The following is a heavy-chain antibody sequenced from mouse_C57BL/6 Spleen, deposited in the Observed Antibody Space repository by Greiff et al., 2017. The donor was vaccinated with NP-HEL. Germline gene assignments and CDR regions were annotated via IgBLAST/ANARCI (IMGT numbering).Heavy chain of an antibody. CDR2: IDPENGDT. CDR1: GFNIKDDY. Sequence: VHVKQSGAELVRPGASVKLSCTASGFNIKDDYMHWVKQRPEQGLEWIGWIDPENGDTEYASKFQGKATITADTSSNTAYLQLSSLTSEDTAVYYCTRSSYYFDYWGQGTTLTVSS. V-gene: IGHV14-4*01. CDR3: TRSSYYFDY. D-gene: IGHD1-1*01. J-gene: IGHJ2*01.